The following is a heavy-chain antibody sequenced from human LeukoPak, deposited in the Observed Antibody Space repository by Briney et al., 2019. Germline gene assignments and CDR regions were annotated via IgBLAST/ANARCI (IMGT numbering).Heavy chain of an antibody. V-gene: IGHV3-30-3*01. CDR1: GFTFSSYA. Sequence: GRSLRLSCAASGFTFSSYAMHWVRQAPGKGLEWVAVISYDGSNKYYADSVKGRFTISRDNSKNTLCLQMNSLRAEDTAVYYCARELWFGELSSADLAYWGQGTLVTVSS. CDR3: ARELWFGELSSADLAY. D-gene: IGHD3-10*01. CDR2: ISYDGSNK. J-gene: IGHJ4*02.